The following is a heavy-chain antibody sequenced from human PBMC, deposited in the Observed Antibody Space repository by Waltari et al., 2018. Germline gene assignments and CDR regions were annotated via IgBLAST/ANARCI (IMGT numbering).Heavy chain of an antibody. J-gene: IGHJ2*01. CDR3: ARILLGMVDYWYFDL. Sequence: QVQLQESGPGLVKPSETLSLTCTVSGGSISSYYWSWIRQPPGKGLAWIGYIYYSGSTNYNPSLKSRVTISVDTSKNQFSLKLSSVTAADTAVYYCARILLGMVDYWYFDLWGRGTLVTVSS. CDR1: GGSISSYY. CDR2: IYYSGST. D-gene: IGHD7-27*01. V-gene: IGHV4-59*08.